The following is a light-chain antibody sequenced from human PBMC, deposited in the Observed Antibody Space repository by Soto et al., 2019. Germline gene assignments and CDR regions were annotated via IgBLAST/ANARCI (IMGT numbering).Light chain of an antibody. V-gene: IGKV1-5*01. CDR1: QSISSW. Sequence: DIQMTQSPSTLSASVGDRDTNTCRASQSISSWLAWYQQKPGKAPKLLIYDASSLESGVPSRFSGSGSGTEFTLTISSLQPDDFATYYCQQYNSYSPTFGQGTKV. CDR2: DAS. J-gene: IGKJ1*01. CDR3: QQYNSYSPT.